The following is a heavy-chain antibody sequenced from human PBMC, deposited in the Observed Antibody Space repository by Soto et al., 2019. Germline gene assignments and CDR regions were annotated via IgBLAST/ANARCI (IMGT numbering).Heavy chain of an antibody. CDR1: GFTFSSYS. CDR2: ISSSSSYI. V-gene: IGHV3-21*01. Sequence: EVQLVESGGGLVKPGGSLRLSCAASGFTFSSYSMNWVRQAPGKGLEWVSSISSSSSYIYYADSVKGRFTISRDNAKNSLYLQMNSLRAEDTAVYYCARVSSSSWHYYYYYMDVWGKGTTVTVSS. D-gene: IGHD6-13*01. CDR3: ARVSSSSWHYYYYYMDV. J-gene: IGHJ6*03.